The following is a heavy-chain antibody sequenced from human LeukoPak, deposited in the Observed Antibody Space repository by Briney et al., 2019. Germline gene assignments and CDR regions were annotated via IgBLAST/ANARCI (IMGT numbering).Heavy chain of an antibody. CDR1: GYTFTGYY. V-gene: IGHV1-2*02. CDR3: ARELRNRRNNWFDP. J-gene: IGHJ5*02. Sequence: ASVNVSCKASGYTFTGYYMHWVRQAPGQGLEWMGWINPNSGGTNYAQKFQGRVTMTRDTSISTAYMVLSRLRSDDTAVYYCARELRNRRNNWFDPWGQGTLVTVSS. CDR2: INPNSGGT.